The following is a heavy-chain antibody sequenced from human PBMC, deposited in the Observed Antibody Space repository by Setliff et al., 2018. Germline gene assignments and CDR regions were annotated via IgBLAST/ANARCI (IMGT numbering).Heavy chain of an antibody. Sequence: SETLSLTCTVSGASVRSGPYYWSWIRQPPGKGLEWIGFISYIGNTNYNPSLKSRITISVDTSKNQFSLKLSSVTAADTAVYYCARGGGYSTNDYWGQGTLVTVSS. V-gene: IGHV4-61*01. CDR1: GASVRSGPYY. CDR2: ISYIGNT. J-gene: IGHJ4*02. CDR3: ARGGGYSTNDY. D-gene: IGHD5-18*01.